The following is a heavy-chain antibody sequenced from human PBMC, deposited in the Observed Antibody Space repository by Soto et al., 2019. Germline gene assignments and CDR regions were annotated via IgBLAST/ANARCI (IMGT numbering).Heavy chain of an antibody. CDR3: ARVGTTVLDLWGTFDI. CDR2: IWYDGSNK. Sequence: PGGSPRLSSAAAGLTFSSYGMHWVRQAPGKGLEWVAVIWYDGSNKYYADSVKGRFTLSRDNSKNTLYLQMNSLRAEDTAVYNCARVGTTVLDLWGTFDIWGQGTMVTVSS. J-gene: IGHJ3*02. V-gene: IGHV3-33*01. CDR1: GLTFSSYG. D-gene: IGHD4-17*01.